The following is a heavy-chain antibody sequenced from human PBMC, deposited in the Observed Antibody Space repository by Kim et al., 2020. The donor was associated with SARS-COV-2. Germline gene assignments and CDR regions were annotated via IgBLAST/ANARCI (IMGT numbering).Heavy chain of an antibody. Sequence: GGSLRLSCAASGFTFSSYDMHWVRQATGKGLEWVSAIGTAGDTYYPGSVKGRFTISRENAKNSLYLQMNSLRAGDTAVYYCARGWGIIAAAGEYFDYWGQGTLVTVSS. CDR3: ARGWGIIAAAGEYFDY. CDR2: IGTAGDT. V-gene: IGHV3-13*01. CDR1: GFTFSSYD. D-gene: IGHD6-13*01. J-gene: IGHJ4*02.